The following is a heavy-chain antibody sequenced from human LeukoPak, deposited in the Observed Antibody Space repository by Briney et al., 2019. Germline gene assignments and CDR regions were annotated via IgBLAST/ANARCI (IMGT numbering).Heavy chain of an antibody. CDR2: ISYDGSNK. Sequence: GGSLRLSCAASGFTFSSYGMHWVRQAPGKGLEWVAVISYDGSNKYHADSVKGRFTISRDNSKNTLYLQMNILRVEDTAVYYCAREVSAQAIHGFDPWGQGTLVTVSS. J-gene: IGHJ5*02. D-gene: IGHD2-21*01. V-gene: IGHV3-30*03. CDR3: AREVSAQAIHGFDP. CDR1: GFTFSSYG.